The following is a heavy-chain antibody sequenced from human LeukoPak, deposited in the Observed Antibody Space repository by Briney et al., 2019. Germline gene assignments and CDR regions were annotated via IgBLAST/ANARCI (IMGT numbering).Heavy chain of an antibody. CDR1: GFTFSSYS. D-gene: IGHD3-22*01. CDR2: ISSSSSYI. V-gene: IGHV3-21*01. CDR3: ARASHYYDSSGYYHDHAFDI. J-gene: IGHJ3*02. Sequence: GGSLRLSCAASGFTFSSYSMNWVRQAPGKGLEWVSSISSSSSYIYYADSVKGRFTISRDNAKNSLYLQMNSLRAEDTAVYYCARASHYYDSSGYYHDHAFDIWGQGTMVTVSS.